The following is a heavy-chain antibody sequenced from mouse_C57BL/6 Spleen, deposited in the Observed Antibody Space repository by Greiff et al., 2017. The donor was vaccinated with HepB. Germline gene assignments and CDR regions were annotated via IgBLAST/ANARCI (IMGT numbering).Heavy chain of an antibody. Sequence: VQLQQSGAELARPGASVKLSCKASGYTFTSYGISWVKQRTGQGLEWIGEIYPRSGNTYYNEKFKGKATLTADKSSSTAYMELRSLTSEDSAVYFCARKEIYGACAYWGQGTLVTVSA. CDR3: ARKEIYGACAY. J-gene: IGHJ3*01. V-gene: IGHV1-81*01. D-gene: IGHD1-1*02. CDR1: GYTFTSYG. CDR2: IYPRSGNT.